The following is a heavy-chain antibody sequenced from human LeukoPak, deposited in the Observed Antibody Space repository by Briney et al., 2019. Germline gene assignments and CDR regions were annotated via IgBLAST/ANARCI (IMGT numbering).Heavy chain of an antibody. J-gene: IGHJ4*02. D-gene: IGHD3-3*01. Sequence: PSETLSLTCTVSGGSISSYDWSWIRQPPGKRLEWIGYIYYSGSTNYNPSLKSRVTISVDTSKNQFSLKLSSVTAADTAVYYCARSRNLFWSGYKPFDYWGQGTLVTVSS. CDR2: IYYSGST. CDR3: ARSRNLFWSGYKPFDY. V-gene: IGHV4-59*01. CDR1: GGSISSYD.